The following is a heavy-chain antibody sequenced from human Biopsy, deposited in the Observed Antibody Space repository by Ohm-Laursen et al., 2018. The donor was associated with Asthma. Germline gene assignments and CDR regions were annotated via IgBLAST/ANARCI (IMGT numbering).Heavy chain of an antibody. J-gene: IGHJ4*02. CDR1: GFTVSTNG. D-gene: IGHD2-2*01. CDR2: IYSGGGT. V-gene: IGHV3-53*01. CDR3: ATLRVYCRGANCFFFNY. Sequence: GSLRLSCAASGFTVSTNGMSWVRQPPGKGLEWVSVIYSGGGTYYADSVQGRVTISRDNSKNTLSLQMNSLRAEDTAVYYCATLRVYCRGANCFFFNYWGQGTLVTVSS.